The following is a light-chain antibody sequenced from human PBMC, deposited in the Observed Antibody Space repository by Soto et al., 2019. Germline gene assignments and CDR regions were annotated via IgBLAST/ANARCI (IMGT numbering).Light chain of an antibody. Sequence: DIQLTQSPSFLSASVGDRVTITCRATQGISTYLAWYQQKPGKAPKLLIYAASTLQSGVPSRFSRSGSVNEFPVTISSLQPEDIATYYCQQLKSYPLTFGGGIKVEIK. CDR3: QQLKSYPLT. V-gene: IGKV1-9*01. J-gene: IGKJ4*01. CDR1: QGISTY. CDR2: AAS.